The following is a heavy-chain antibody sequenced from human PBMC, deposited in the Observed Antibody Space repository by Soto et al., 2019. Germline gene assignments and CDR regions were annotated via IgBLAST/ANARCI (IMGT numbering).Heavy chain of an antibody. CDR3: AGGRYGDY. J-gene: IGHJ4*02. V-gene: IGHV1-18*01. Sequence: QVHLVQSGAEVKKPGASVKVSCKGSGYAFTTYGITWVRQAPGQGLEWMGWISAHNGNTNYAQKLQGRVTVTRDTSTRTAYMELRSLRSDDTAVYYCAGGRYGDYWGQGALVTVSS. CDR1: GYAFTTYG. D-gene: IGHD1-1*01. CDR2: ISAHNGNT.